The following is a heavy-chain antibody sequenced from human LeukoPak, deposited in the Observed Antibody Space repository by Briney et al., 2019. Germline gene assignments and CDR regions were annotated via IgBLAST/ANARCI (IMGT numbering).Heavy chain of an antibody. CDR1: GYTFTGYY. Sequence: ASVKVSCKASGYTFTGYYMHWVRQAPGQGLEWMGWINPNSGGTNYAQKFQGRVTMTRDTSISTAYMELSRLRSDDTAVYYCARAVEDIVVVPAAMQFLESPYHYYMDVWGKGTTVTVSS. D-gene: IGHD2-2*01. J-gene: IGHJ6*03. CDR3: ARAVEDIVVVPAAMQFLESPYHYYMDV. V-gene: IGHV1-2*02. CDR2: INPNSGGT.